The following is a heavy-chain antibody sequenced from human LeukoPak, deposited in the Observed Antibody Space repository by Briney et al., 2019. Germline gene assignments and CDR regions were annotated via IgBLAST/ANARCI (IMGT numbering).Heavy chain of an antibody. J-gene: IGHJ4*02. CDR2: VRPGDSAR. Sequence: GGSLRLSCAASGFTVSSNYMNWVRQAPGKGLEWVSNVRPGDSARSYADSVRGRFTISRDDAKNSLYLQMNSLRDEDTAVYYCATDSHYAFDFWGLGTLVTVSS. V-gene: IGHV3-48*02. D-gene: IGHD4-17*01. CDR3: ATDSHYAFDF. CDR1: GFTVSSNY.